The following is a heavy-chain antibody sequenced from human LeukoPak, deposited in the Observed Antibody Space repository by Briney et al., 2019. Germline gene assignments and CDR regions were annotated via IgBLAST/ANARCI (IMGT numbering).Heavy chain of an antibody. D-gene: IGHD3-10*01. CDR3: ASRPADTTWYGVFDY. CDR1: GASIDSHY. V-gene: IGHV4-59*11. Sequence: KPSETLSLTCSVSGASIDSHYWSWIRQSPGKGLEGIGYVFNGGSTNYNPSLNSRVTMSLDTSRAQFSLRLSSVTAADTAIYYCASRPADTTWYGVFDYWSQGTLVTVSS. CDR2: VFNGGST. J-gene: IGHJ4*02.